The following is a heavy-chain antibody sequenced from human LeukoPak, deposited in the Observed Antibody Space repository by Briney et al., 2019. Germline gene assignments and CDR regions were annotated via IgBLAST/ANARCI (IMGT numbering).Heavy chain of an antibody. V-gene: IGHV3-7*01. CDR1: GFDFNNYY. CDR3: TRDEGATVATYRFDF. D-gene: IGHD4-17*01. Sequence: GGSLRLSCAASGFDFNNYYMSWVRQAPGKGLEWLSNINFDGSDTYYVDSVKGRFTISRDNAKNSLYLQMNSPRVEDTALYYCTRDEGATVATYRFDFWGQGQLATVSS. CDR2: INFDGSDT. J-gene: IGHJ4*02.